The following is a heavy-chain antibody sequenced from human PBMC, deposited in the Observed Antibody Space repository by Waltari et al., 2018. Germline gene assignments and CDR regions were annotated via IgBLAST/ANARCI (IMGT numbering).Heavy chain of an antibody. Sequence: QVQLQESGPGLVKPSETLSLTCTVPGTSISNYYWTWLRQPPGKGLEWIGYISDSGSTSYNPSLKSRVTISGDTSKNHFSLKLSSVTAADTAVYYCARTSGAAAGKFDYWGQGTLVTVSS. V-gene: IGHV4-59*01. CDR2: ISDSGST. CDR3: ARTSGAAAGKFDY. D-gene: IGHD6-13*01. J-gene: IGHJ4*02. CDR1: GTSISNYY.